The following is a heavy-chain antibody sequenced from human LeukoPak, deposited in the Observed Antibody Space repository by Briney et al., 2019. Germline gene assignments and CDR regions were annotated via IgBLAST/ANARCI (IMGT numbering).Heavy chain of an antibody. CDR1: GFTFSSYA. CDR2: ISGSGGST. CDR3: AKDGDIVVVPAAWGFNWFDP. Sequence: GGSLRLSCAASGFTFSSYAMSWVRQAPXXXLEWVSAISGSGGSTYYADSVKGRFTISRDNSKNTLYLQMNSLRAEDTAVYYCAKDGDIVVVPAAWGFNWFDPWGQGTLVTVSS. D-gene: IGHD2-2*01. J-gene: IGHJ5*02. V-gene: IGHV3-23*01.